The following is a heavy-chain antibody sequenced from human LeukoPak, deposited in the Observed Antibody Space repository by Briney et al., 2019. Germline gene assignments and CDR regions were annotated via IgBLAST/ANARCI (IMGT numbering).Heavy chain of an antibody. CDR1: GGSISSYY. J-gene: IGHJ4*02. D-gene: IGHD3-10*01. CDR3: ARDGSLLWFGELFDY. V-gene: IGHV4-59*12. CDR2: IYYSGST. Sequence: SETLSLTCTVSGGSISSYYWSWIRLPPGKGLEWIGYIYYSGSTNYNPSLKSRVTISVDKSKNQFSLKLNSVTAADTAVYYCARDGSLLWFGELFDYWGQGTLVTVSS.